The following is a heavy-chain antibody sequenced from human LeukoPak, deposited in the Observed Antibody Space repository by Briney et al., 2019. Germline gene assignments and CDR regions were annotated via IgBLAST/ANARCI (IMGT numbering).Heavy chain of an antibody. CDR3: AKSGVGATIKAFDI. Sequence: GGSLRLSCAASGFTFSSYAMSWVRQAPGKGLEWVSAISGSGGSTYYADSVKGRFTISRDNSKNTLYLQMNSLRAEDMALYYCAKSGVGATIKAFDIWGQGTMVTVSS. CDR2: ISGSGGST. J-gene: IGHJ3*02. V-gene: IGHV3-23*01. D-gene: IGHD1-26*01. CDR1: GFTFSSYA.